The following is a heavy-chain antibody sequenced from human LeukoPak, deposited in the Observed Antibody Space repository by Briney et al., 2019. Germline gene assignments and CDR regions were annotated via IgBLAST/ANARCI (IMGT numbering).Heavy chain of an antibody. J-gene: IGHJ4*02. CDR2: ISGSGGST. CDR1: GFTFSSYA. Sequence: PGGSLRLSCAASGFTFSSYAMSWVRQAPGKGLERVSAISGSGGSTYYADSVKGRFTISRDNSKNTLYLQMNSLRAEDTAVYYCAKVPSSGWYALGYWGQGTLVTVSS. CDR3: AKVPSSGWYALGY. D-gene: IGHD6-19*01. V-gene: IGHV3-23*01.